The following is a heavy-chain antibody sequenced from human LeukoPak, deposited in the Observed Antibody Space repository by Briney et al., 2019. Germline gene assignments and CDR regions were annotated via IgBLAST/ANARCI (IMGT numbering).Heavy chain of an antibody. V-gene: IGHV3-33*03. D-gene: IGHD3-16*01. CDR3: ATYTHWVAGDV. CDR2: IWYDGSNK. Sequence: GGSLRLSCAASGFTFSSYGMHWVRQAPGKGLEWVAVIWYDGSNKYYADSVKGRFTISRDNARNSLYLQMSSLRPEDTAVYYCATYTHWVAGDVWGQGTTVTVSS. J-gene: IGHJ6*02. CDR1: GFTFSSYG.